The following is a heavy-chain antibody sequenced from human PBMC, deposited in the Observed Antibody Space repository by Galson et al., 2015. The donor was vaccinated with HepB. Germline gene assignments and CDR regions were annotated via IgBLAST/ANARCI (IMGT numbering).Heavy chain of an antibody. CDR3: ARRSITPIGCGMDV. CDR1: GFPFSDHY. V-gene: IGHV3-11*06. J-gene: IGHJ6*02. D-gene: IGHD1-14*01. CDR2: ISSTPKSYR. Sequence: SLRLSCAASGFPFSDHYMTWIRQAPGKGLEWVSYISSTPKSYRNYADSVKGRFTISRDNAKNSLYLQMNSLRVEDTAVYYCARRSITPIGCGMDVWGQGTTVIVSS.